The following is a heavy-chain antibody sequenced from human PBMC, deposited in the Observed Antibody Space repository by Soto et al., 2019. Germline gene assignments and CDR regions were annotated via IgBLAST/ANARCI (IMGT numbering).Heavy chain of an antibody. V-gene: IGHV5-51*01. J-gene: IGHJ5*02. CDR2: INPGDSDT. Sequence: PGASLKISCEGSGYTFTTSWIAWVRQMPGKGLEWMAIINPGDSDTRYSPSFQGQVTISVDKSIRTAYLQWSSLKASDTAMYYCARPDSTGYYISWGQGTLVTVSS. CDR1: GYTFTTSW. CDR3: ARPDSTGYYIS. D-gene: IGHD3-22*01.